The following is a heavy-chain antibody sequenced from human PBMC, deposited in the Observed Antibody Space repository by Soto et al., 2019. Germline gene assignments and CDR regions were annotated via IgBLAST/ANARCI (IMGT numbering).Heavy chain of an antibody. V-gene: IGHV1-18*01. CDR3: XXESXXXXXXXASSDI. CDR1: GXXXXSFG. Sequence: QRRLVQSGAEMKKPGASVKVSXXXXGXXXXSFGINXXRXXXGXGLEWMGWISPYNGKTKYAQSLNGRVTMTTDTSTTTAYMELRSLRSDDTAMYYCXXESXXXXXXXASSDIWGQGTMVAVSS. J-gene: IGHJ3*02. CDR2: ISPYNGKT. D-gene: IGHD3-16*01.